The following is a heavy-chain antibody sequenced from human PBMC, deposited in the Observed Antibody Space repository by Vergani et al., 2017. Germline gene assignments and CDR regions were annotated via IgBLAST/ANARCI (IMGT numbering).Heavy chain of an antibody. CDR2: IYYSGST. J-gene: IGHJ5*02. D-gene: IGHD6-13*01. V-gene: IGHV4-31*03. CDR1: GGSISSGGYY. CDR3: ARDQAGTGWFDP. Sequence: QVQLQESGPGLVKPSQTLSLTCTVSGGSISSGGYYWSWIRQHPGKGLEWIGYIYYSGSTNYNPSLKSRVTISVDTSKNQFSLKLSSVTAADTAVYYCARDQAGTGWFDPWGRGTLVTVSS.